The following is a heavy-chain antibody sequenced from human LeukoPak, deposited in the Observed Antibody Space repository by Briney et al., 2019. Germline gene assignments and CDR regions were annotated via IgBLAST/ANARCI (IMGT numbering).Heavy chain of an antibody. CDR1: GGSFSGYY. J-gene: IGHJ4*02. D-gene: IGHD5-24*01. V-gene: IGHV4-59*01. Sequence: SETLSLTCAVYGGSFSGYYWSWIRQPPGKGLEWIGYIYYSGSTNYNPSLKSRVTISVDTSKNQFSLKLSSVTAADTAVYYCARDRQMGGFDYWGQGTLVTVSS. CDR3: ARDRQMGGFDY. CDR2: IYYSGST.